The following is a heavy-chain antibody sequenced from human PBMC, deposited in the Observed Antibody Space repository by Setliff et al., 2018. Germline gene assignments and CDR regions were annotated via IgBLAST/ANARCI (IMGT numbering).Heavy chain of an antibody. D-gene: IGHD1-26*01. CDR3: VRDLGQWALDF. J-gene: IGHJ4*02. Sequence: ASVKVSCKASGYTFTNYAMNWVRQAPGQGLEWMGIINPSGGLTRYAQKCQGRVTMTRDTSTSTAYMELRSLRPDDTAVYYCVRDLGQWALDFWGQGTLVTVSS. CDR2: INPSGGLT. V-gene: IGHV1-46*03. CDR1: GYTFTNYA.